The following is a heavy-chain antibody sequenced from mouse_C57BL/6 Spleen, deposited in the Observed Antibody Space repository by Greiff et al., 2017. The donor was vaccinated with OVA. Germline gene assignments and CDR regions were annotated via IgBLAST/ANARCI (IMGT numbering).Heavy chain of an antibody. J-gene: IGHJ2*01. CDR1: GYTFTNYW. CDR3: ARNSNYDYFDY. Sequence: VHLVESGAELVRPGTSVKMSCKASGYTFTNYWIGWAKQRPGHGLEWIGDIYPGGGYTNYNEKFKGKATLTADKSSSTAYMQFSSLTSEDSAIYYCARNSNYDYFDYWGQGTTLTVSS. CDR2: IYPGGGYT. V-gene: IGHV1-63*01. D-gene: IGHD2-5*01.